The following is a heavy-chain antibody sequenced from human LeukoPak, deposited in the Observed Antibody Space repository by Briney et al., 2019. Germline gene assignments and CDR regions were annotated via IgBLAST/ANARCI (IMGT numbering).Heavy chain of an antibody. J-gene: IGHJ5*02. CDR2: INTDGTVT. CDR3: ATELWLAPSPDA. D-gene: IGHD6-19*01. CDR1: GFTFSKYW. Sequence: GGSLRLSCAASGFTFSKYWMRWVRQAPGKGLESVSRINTDGTVTTYADSVKGRFTASRDNADNTMFLQMNSVRDEDTAVYYCATELWLAPSPDAWSQGTPVTVSS. V-gene: IGHV3-74*01.